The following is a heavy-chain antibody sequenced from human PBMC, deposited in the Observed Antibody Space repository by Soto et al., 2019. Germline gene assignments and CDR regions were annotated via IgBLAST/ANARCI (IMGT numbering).Heavy chain of an antibody. J-gene: IGHJ5*02. CDR1: GFNFSSYS. CDR2: ISSSSSTI. Sequence: GGSLSLSSAASGFNFSSYSMNWVRQAPGKGLEWVSYISSSSSTIYYADSVKGRFTISRDNAKNSLYLQMNSLRAEDTAVYYCARHPERIAQIGWFDPWGQGTLVTVSS. D-gene: IGHD6-13*01. V-gene: IGHV3-48*01. CDR3: ARHPERIAQIGWFDP.